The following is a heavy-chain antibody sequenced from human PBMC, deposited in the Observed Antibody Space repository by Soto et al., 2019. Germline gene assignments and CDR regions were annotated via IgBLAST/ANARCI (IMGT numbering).Heavy chain of an antibody. J-gene: IGHJ4*02. CDR2: IKQDGSEK. V-gene: IGHV3-7*01. Sequence: PGGSLRLSCAASGFTFISYWMSWVLQAPWKGLEWVANIKQDGSEKYYVDSVKGRFTISRDNAKNSLNLQMNSLRAEDTAVYYCARVTDDYESSGYFDYWGQGTLVTVSS. CDR3: ARVTDDYESSGYFDY. CDR1: GFTFISYW. D-gene: IGHD3-22*01.